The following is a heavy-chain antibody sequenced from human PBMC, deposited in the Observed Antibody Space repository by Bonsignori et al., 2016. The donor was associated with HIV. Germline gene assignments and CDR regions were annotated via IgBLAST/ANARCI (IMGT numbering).Heavy chain of an antibody. V-gene: IGHV3-30*02. J-gene: IGHJ4*02. CDR3: AKDRCSDNSCYRSRRAIVGPDL. CDR2: IRYDGSVE. D-gene: IGHD3-22*01. CDR1: GFTFSLYG. Sequence: GGSLRLSCAASGFTFSLYGMHWVRQAPGKGLEWVTFIRYDGSVEEYGDSVKGRFTISRDNSKNTIHLQMNSLRGDDTALYYCAKDRCSDNSCYRSRRAIVGPDLWGEGTLVTVSS.